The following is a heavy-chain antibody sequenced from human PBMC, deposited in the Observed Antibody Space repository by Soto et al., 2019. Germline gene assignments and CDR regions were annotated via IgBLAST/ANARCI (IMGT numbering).Heavy chain of an antibody. V-gene: IGHV1-8*01. D-gene: IGHD2-2*01. J-gene: IGHJ6*03. CDR1: GYTFTSYD. Sequence: ASVKVSCKASGYTFTSYDINWVRQATGQGLEWMGWMNPNSGNTGYAQKFQGRVTMTRNTSISTAYMELSSLRSEDTAVYYCARVSARVRYYYYYVDVWGKGTTVTVSS. CDR3: ARVSARVRYYYYYVDV. CDR2: MNPNSGNT.